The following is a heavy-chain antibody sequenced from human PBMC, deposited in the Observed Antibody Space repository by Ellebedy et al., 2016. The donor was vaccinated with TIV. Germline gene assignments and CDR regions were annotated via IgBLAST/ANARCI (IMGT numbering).Heavy chain of an antibody. CDR1: GYTFSNYY. Sequence: ASVKVSXXASGYTFSNYYIHWVRQAPGQGLEWMGLINPSGGRISYAQNFQGRVTMTRATSTSTVYMELRSLRSEDTAVYYCARENSSPSNGAYVYWGQGTLVTVSS. V-gene: IGHV1-46*01. CDR2: INPSGGRI. CDR3: ARENSSPSNGAYVY. D-gene: IGHD3-22*01. J-gene: IGHJ4*02.